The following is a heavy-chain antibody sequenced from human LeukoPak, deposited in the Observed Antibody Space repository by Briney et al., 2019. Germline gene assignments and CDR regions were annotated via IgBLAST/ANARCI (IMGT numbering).Heavy chain of an antibody. CDR1: GGSISSYY. D-gene: IGHD5-24*01. V-gene: IGHV4-59*08. CDR2: IYYSGTT. CDR3: ARRSKNGYFLDS. J-gene: IGHJ4*02. Sequence: PSETLSLTCTVSGGSISSYYWNWIRQPPGKGLEWIGYIYYSGTTNYNPSLKSRVTISVDTSRSQFSLNLSSVTAADTAVYSCARRSKNGYFLDSWGQGILVTVSS.